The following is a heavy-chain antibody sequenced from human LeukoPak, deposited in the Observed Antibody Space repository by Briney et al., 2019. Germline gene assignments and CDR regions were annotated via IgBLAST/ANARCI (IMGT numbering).Heavy chain of an antibody. J-gene: IGHJ4*02. D-gene: IGHD2-21*02. V-gene: IGHV1-18*01. CDR1: GYTFTSYG. CDR3: ARLRCSGGDCYSSPGLSD. Sequence: GASVKVSCKASGYTFTSYGISWVRQAPGQGPEWMGWISTYNGNTNYAQKLQDRVTMTTDTSTSTAYMELRSLRSDDTAVYYCARLRCSGGDCYSSPGLSDWGQGTLVTVSS. CDR2: ISTYNGNT.